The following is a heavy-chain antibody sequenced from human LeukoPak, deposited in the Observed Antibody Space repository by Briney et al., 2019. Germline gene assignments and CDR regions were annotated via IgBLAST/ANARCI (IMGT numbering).Heavy chain of an antibody. J-gene: IGHJ5*02. CDR3: ARAGLGGGVGARYNWFDP. Sequence: GASVKVSCKASGYTFSSYYVHWVRQAPGQGLEWMGMIIPSDGFTSYAQKFQGRVTMTRDMSTSTVYMELSSLRSDDTAVYYCARAGLGGGVGARYNWFDPWGQGTLVTVSS. CDR1: GYTFSSYY. CDR2: IIPSDGFT. D-gene: IGHD1-26*01. V-gene: IGHV1-46*01.